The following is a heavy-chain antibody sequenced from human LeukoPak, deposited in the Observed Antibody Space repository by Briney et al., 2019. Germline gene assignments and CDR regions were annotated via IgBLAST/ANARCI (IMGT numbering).Heavy chain of an antibody. CDR1: GYTFTGYY. D-gene: IGHD3-3*01. Sequence: ASVKVSCKASGYTFTGYYMHWVRQAPGQGLEWMGWISPNSGGTNYAQKFQGRVTMTRDTSISTAYMELSRLRSDDTAVYYCASTIPTIFGVVIPPYYFDYWGQGTLVTVSS. CDR3: ASTIPTIFGVVIPPYYFDY. CDR2: ISPNSGGT. J-gene: IGHJ4*02. V-gene: IGHV1-2*02.